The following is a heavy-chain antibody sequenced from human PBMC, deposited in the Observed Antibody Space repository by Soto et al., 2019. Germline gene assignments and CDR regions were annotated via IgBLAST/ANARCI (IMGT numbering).Heavy chain of an antibody. Sequence: ASVKVSFKASGGTFSSYAISWVRQAPGQGLEWMGGIIPIFGTANYAQKFQGRVTITADKSTSTAYMELSSLRSEDTAVYYCARALRDYDSSGYPLPDDAFDIWGQGTMVTVSS. J-gene: IGHJ3*02. CDR3: ARALRDYDSSGYPLPDDAFDI. V-gene: IGHV1-69*06. D-gene: IGHD3-22*01. CDR2: IIPIFGTA. CDR1: GGTFSSYA.